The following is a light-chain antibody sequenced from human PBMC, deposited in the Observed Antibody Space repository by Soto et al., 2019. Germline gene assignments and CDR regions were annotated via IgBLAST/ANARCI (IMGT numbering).Light chain of an antibody. CDR1: QGIGTE. V-gene: IGKV1-6*02. J-gene: IGKJ1*01. CDR3: LQDVSCPRT. CDR2: GAS. Sequence: AIQMTQSPSSLSASVGDRVTITCRASQGIGTELGWYQLKPGKAPKLLVYGASTLQSCVLPRFSGSGSGTDFTLTISTLQPHDFATSYCLQDVSCPRTFGQGTKVEIK.